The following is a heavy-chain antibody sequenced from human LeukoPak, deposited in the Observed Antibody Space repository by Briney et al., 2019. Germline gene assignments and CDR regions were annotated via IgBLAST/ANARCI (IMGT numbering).Heavy chain of an antibody. CDR1: GLTFDEYA. CDR2: ITWNSDNV. V-gene: IGHV3-9*01. Sequence: GRSLRLSCAASGLTFDEYAMHWVRQAPGEGLEWVSGITWNSDNVGYADSVKGRFTISRDNAKNSLYLQMNSLRAEDTALYYCARRGLEGPLDYWGQGTLVTVSS. CDR3: ARRGLEGPLDY. J-gene: IGHJ4*02. D-gene: IGHD3-3*01.